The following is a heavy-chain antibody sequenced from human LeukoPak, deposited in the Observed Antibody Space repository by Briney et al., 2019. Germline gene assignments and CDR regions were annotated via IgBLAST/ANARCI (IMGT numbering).Heavy chain of an antibody. J-gene: IGHJ4*02. D-gene: IGHD6-6*01. CDR1: GYSISSDYY. CDR2: MYHSGST. Sequence: SETLSLTCTVSGYSISSDYYWGWIRQPPGKGLEWIGSMYHSGSTYYNPSLKGRVTISVDTSKNQFSLKLSSVTAADTAVYYCARDLIEYSSSSEEHYFDYRGQGTLVTVSS. V-gene: IGHV4-38-2*02. CDR3: ARDLIEYSSSSEEHYFDY.